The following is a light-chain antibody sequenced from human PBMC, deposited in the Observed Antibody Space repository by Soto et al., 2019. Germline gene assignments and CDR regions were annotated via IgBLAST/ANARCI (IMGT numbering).Light chain of an antibody. V-gene: IGKV1-5*01. Sequence: DIQLSQSPSTLSASVGDRVTITCRASQSISSWLAWYQQKPGKAPKLLIYDASSLESGVPSRFSGGGSGTDFTLTINSLQPEDFATYYCQQSFTIPPRTFGQGTKVDIK. CDR1: QSISSW. CDR3: QQSFTIPPRT. J-gene: IGKJ1*01. CDR2: DAS.